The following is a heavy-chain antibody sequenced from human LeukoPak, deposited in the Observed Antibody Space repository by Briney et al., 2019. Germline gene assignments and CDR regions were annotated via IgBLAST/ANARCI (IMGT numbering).Heavy chain of an antibody. CDR2: ISYDGSSK. Sequence: GRSLRLSCAASGFTFSSYAMHWVRQAPGKGLEWVAVISYDGSSKYYADSVKGRFAISRDNSKNTLYLQMNSLRAEDTAVYYCARGRGRSYYYDSSGPDYWGQGTLVTVSS. CDR1: GFTFSSYA. D-gene: IGHD3-22*01. J-gene: IGHJ4*02. V-gene: IGHV3-30*09. CDR3: ARGRGRSYYYDSSGPDY.